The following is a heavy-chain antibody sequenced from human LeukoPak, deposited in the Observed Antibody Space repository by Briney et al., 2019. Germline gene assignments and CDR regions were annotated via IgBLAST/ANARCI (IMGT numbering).Heavy chain of an antibody. CDR1: GFTFTDYW. CDR2: INTDTRGT. D-gene: IGHD3-16*01. CDR3: ARAGAYHFDN. V-gene: IGHV3-74*01. J-gene: IGHJ4*02. Sequence: GGSLRLSCAASGFTFTDYWMHWVRQVPGKGLVWVSIINTDTRGTYYADSVKGRFTISRDNAKSTLYRQMDSLRAEDTAVYYCARAGAYHFDNWGQGTLVTVSS.